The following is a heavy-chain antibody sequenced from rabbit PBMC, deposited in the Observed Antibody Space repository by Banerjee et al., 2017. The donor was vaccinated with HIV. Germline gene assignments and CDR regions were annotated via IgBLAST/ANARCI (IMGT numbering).Heavy chain of an antibody. V-gene: IGHV1S45*01. CDR1: GSDISSNA. CDR2: IDAGDSGST. D-gene: IGHD4-1*01. J-gene: IGHJ4*01. Sequence: QEQLEESGGDLVKPEGSLTLTCKASGSDISSNAMCWVRQAPGKGLEWVACIDAGDSGSTYYASWAKGRFTISETSSTTVTLQMTSLTAADTATYFCARDLAGVIGWNFNLWGQGTLVTVS. CDR3: ARDLAGVIGWNFNL.